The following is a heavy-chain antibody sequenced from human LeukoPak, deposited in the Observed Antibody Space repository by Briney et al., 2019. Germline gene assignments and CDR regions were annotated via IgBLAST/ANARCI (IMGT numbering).Heavy chain of an antibody. V-gene: IGHV3-21*04. D-gene: IGHD5-18*01. CDR3: ARDEGWIQLFF. J-gene: IGHJ4*02. Sequence: GGSLRLSCAASGFTFSSYSMNWVRQAPGKGLEWVSGLTANSRSAYYADSVKGRFTISRDNSENMVYLQMNSLRAEDTAMYYCARDEGWIQLFFRGQGTLVTVSS. CDR2: LTANSRSA. CDR1: GFTFSSYS.